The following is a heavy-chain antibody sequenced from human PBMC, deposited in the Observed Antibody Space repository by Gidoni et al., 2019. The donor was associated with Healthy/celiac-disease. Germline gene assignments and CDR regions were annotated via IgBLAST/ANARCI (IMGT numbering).Heavy chain of an antibody. V-gene: IGHV3-9*01. J-gene: IGHJ4*02. D-gene: IGHD3-3*01. CDR2: ISWNSGSI. CDR1: GVTFADYA. CDR3: AKGDNDFWSGYYDY. Sequence: EVQLVESGGGLVQPGRSLRLSCAASGVTFADYAMHWVRQDPGKGLEWVSGISWNSGSIGYADSVKGRFTISRDNAKNSLYLQMNSLRAEDTALYYCAKGDNDFWSGYYDYWGQGTLVTVSS.